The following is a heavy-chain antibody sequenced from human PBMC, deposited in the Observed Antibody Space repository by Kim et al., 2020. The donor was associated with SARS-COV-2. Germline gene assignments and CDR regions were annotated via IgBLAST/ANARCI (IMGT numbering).Heavy chain of an antibody. CDR1: GDSIDNFNFY. D-gene: IGHD3-10*01. J-gene: IGHJ5*01. V-gene: IGHV4-39*02. Sequence: SETLSLTCAVSGDSIDNFNFYWDWVRQSPGKALEWIGSIFYPGQPYYSPSLKSRVTLLPDTSERHFSLTLASVTSTDSGVYFCARRRGSSSSGGDWFDSWGRGLLVTVSS. CDR3: ARRRGSSSSGGDWFDS. CDR2: IFYPGQP.